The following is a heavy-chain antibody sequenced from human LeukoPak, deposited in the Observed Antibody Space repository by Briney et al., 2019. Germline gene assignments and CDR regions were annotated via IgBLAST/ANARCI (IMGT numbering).Heavy chain of an antibody. CDR2: MNPNSGNT. CDR3: TRGLVVLSATSWAFDI. V-gene: IGHV1-8*01. Sequence: ASVKVSCKASGYTFTSYDIYWVRQATGQGLEWLGWMNPNSGNTGYAQTLQARVSMTRNTSISTAYMELSSLRAEDTAVYYCTRGLVVLSATSWAFDIWGHGTMVTVSS. CDR1: GYTFTSYD. J-gene: IGHJ3*02. D-gene: IGHD2-15*01.